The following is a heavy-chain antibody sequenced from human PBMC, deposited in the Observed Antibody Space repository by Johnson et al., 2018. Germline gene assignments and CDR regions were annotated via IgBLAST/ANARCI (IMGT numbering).Heavy chain of an antibody. Sequence: QLVESGAEVKTPGSSVKXSCKASGGTFSSYAMHWVRQAPGKGLEWVALISYDGNNKYYADSVKGRFTISRDTSKNTLYLQMNSLRAEDTAVYYCAKEGPGYYVRYYGMDVWGQGTTVTVSS. CDR2: ISYDGNNK. V-gene: IGHV3-30-3*02. J-gene: IGHJ6*02. D-gene: IGHD3-22*01. CDR3: AKEGPGYYVRYYGMDV. CDR1: GGTFSSYA.